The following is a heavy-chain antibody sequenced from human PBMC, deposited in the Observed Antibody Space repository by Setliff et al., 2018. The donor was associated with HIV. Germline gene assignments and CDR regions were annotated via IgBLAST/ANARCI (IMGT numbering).Heavy chain of an antibody. V-gene: IGHV3-73*01. CDR2: IGSKANSYAT. CDR3: SRGVLQFLEWSSSGDYYYYMDV. J-gene: IGHJ6*03. Sequence: GGSLRLSCAASGFTFSGSTIHWVRQASGKGLEWVGRIGSKANSYATAYAASVKGRFTTSREDSKNTAYLQMNSLKTEDTAVYYCSRGVLQFLEWSSSGDYYYYMDVWGKGTTVTVSS. CDR1: GFTFSGST. D-gene: IGHD3-3*01.